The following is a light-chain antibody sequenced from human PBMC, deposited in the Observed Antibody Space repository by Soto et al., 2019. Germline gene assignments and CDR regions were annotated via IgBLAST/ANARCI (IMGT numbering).Light chain of an antibody. CDR2: GAS. CDR1: QSVSSSY. V-gene: IGKV3D-20*02. J-gene: IGKJ5*01. Sequence: EIVMTQSPVTLSVSPGERATLSCRASQSVSSSYLAWYQQKPGQAPRLLIYGASSRATGIPDRFSGCGSGTDFTLTISSLEPEDFAVYYCQQRSNWPITFGQGTRLEIK. CDR3: QQRSNWPIT.